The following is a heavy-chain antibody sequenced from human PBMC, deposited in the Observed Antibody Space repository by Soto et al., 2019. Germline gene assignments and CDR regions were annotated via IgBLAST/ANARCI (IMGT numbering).Heavy chain of an antibody. CDR2: VNPSGGHT. D-gene: IGHD2-21*01. CDR3: ASGGHVVLVNAALDH. Sequence: QVQLMQSGAEVKKPGASVKVSCKASGDTFTDYYIHWVRQAPGQGLEWMGTVNPSGGHTTYAQHCWGTLTATXXXSXXTLNRETTSLKSDRTAIYYCASGGHVVLVNAALDHWGQGTLVTVSS. CDR1: GDTFTDYY. J-gene: IGHJ4*02. V-gene: IGHV1-46*01.